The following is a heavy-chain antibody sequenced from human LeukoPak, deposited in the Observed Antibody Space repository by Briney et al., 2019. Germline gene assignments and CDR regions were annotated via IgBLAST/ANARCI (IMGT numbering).Heavy chain of an antibody. V-gene: IGHV4-59*01. CDR2: MYNSGST. D-gene: IGHD2-8*01. J-gene: IGHJ4*02. CDR3: ARDSDGLDY. Sequence: KPSETLSLTRTVSGGSISSYYWSWVRQPPGKGLEWIGYMYNSGSTKYNPSLKSRVTISVDTSKNQFSLKLSSVTAADTAVYYCARDSDGLDYWGQGTLVTVSS. CDR1: GGSISSYY.